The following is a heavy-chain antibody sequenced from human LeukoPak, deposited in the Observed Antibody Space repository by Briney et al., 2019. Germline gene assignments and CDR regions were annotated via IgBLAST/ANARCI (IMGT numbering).Heavy chain of an antibody. CDR1: GYTFTSYG. J-gene: IGHJ4*02. V-gene: IGHV1-18*04. Sequence: ASVKVSCKASGYTFTSYGIRWVRQAPGQGLEGMGWINAHSGSTNYAQKLQGRVTMTTDTSTSTAYMELRSLRSDDTAVYYCAREQGFGYYDYVWGSYRLYYFDYWGQGTLVTVSS. CDR3: AREQGFGYYDYVWGSYRLYYFDY. CDR2: INAHSGST. D-gene: IGHD3-16*02.